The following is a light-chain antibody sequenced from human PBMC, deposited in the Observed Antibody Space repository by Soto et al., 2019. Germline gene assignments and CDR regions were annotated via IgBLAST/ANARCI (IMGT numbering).Light chain of an antibody. CDR1: QSISSW. CDR2: DAS. V-gene: IGKV1-5*01. J-gene: IGKJ1*01. Sequence: DIQMTQPPSTLSASVGDRVTINCRASQSISSWLAWYQQKPGKAPKLLIYDASSLESGVPSRFSGSGSGTEFTLTISSLQPDDFATYYCQQYNSYSPWTFGQGTKVEIK. CDR3: QQYNSYSPWT.